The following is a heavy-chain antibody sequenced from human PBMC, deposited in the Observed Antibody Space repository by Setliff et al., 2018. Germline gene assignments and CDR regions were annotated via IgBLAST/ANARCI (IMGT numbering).Heavy chain of an antibody. CDR1: GYTFIDYG. Sequence: ASVKVSCKASGYTFIDYGVSWVRQAPGQGLEWVGWISPYTGKTYLAPKFQDRVTLTADTSTTTAYLQLTNLRSDDTGIYFCSRLVRFCTRTSCQRLSGDEYWGQGALVTVSS. CDR2: ISPYTGKT. D-gene: IGHD2-2*01. J-gene: IGHJ4*02. V-gene: IGHV1-18*01. CDR3: SRLVRFCTRTSCQRLSGDEY.